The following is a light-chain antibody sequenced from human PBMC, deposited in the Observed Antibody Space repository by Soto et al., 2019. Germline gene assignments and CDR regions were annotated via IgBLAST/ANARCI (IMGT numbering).Light chain of an antibody. J-gene: IGKJ5*01. CDR3: QHCSFWPRST. V-gene: IGKV3-11*01. CDR2: DAS. CDR1: QNVDNY. Sequence: PGGSATLSCRASQNVDNYLAWYQQKPGQAPRLLIYDASNRATGIPARFSGSGSGTAFTLTISSLEPEDSAVYYCQHCSFWPRSTFGQGTRLGIK.